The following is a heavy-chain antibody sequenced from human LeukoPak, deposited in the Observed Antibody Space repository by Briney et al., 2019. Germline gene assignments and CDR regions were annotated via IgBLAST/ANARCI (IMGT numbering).Heavy chain of an antibody. Sequence: SETLSLTCTVSGCSISSGGYYWSWIRQHPGKGLEWIGYIYYNGSTYYNPSLKSRVTISVDTSKNQFSLKLSSVTAADTAVYYCARGIVVVPAAMCNWFDSWGQGTLVTVSS. V-gene: IGHV4-31*03. CDR3: ARGIVVVPAAMCNWFDS. CDR2: IYYNGST. J-gene: IGHJ5*01. CDR1: GCSISSGGYY. D-gene: IGHD2-2*01.